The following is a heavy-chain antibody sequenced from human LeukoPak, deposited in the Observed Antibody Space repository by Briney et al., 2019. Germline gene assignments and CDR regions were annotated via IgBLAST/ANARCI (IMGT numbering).Heavy chain of an antibody. CDR3: ARVWGYSSSWYRGGYYYYMDV. CDR1: GYTFTSYG. V-gene: IGHV1-18*01. Sequence: ASVKVSCKASGYTFTSYGISWVRQAPGQGLEWMGWISAYNGNTNYAQKLQGRVTMTTDTSTSTAYMELRSLRSDDTAVYYCARVWGYSSSWYRGGYYYYMDVWGKGTTVTVSS. D-gene: IGHD6-13*01. CDR2: ISAYNGNT. J-gene: IGHJ6*03.